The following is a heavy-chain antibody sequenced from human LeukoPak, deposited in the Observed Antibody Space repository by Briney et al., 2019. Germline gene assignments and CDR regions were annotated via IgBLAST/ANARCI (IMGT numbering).Heavy chain of an antibody. V-gene: IGHV4-30-4*07. D-gene: IGHD6-13*01. Sequence: PSETLSLTCAVSGGSISSGGYSWSWIRQPPGKGLEWIGYIYYSGSTYYNPSLKSRVTISVDTSKNQFSLKLSSVTAADTAVYYCARGVPPIWQQLVPGAFNAFDIWGQGTMVTVSS. CDR3: ARGVPPIWQQLVPGAFNAFDI. J-gene: IGHJ3*02. CDR1: GGSISSGGYS. CDR2: IYYSGST.